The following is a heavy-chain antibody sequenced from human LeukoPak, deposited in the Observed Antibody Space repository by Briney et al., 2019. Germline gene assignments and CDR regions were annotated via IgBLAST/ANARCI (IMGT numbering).Heavy chain of an antibody. J-gene: IGHJ4*02. D-gene: IGHD3-10*01. CDR3: ARHVGSPYFDY. CDR1: GGSISSSRYY. V-gene: IGHV4-39*01. Sequence: SETLSLTCTVSGGSISSSRYYWGWIRQPPGKGLEWFGSIYYSGSTYYNPSLKSRVTISVDTSKNQFSLKLSPVTAADTAVYYCARHVGSPYFDYWGQGTLVTVSS. CDR2: IYYSGST.